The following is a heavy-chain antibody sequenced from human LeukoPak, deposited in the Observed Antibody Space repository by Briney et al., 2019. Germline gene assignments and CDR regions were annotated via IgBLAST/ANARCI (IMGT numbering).Heavy chain of an antibody. CDR1: GGSISSYY. D-gene: IGHD6-13*01. CDR2: IYYSGTT. V-gene: IGHV4-59*01. J-gene: IGHJ4*02. CDR3: ARGVYIAAARYGY. Sequence: PSETLSLTCSVSGGSISSYYWSWIRQPPGKGLEWIGYIYYSGTTNYNPSLKSRVTISVDTSKNQFSLKLSSVTAADTAVYYCARGVYIAAARYGYWGQGTLVTVSS.